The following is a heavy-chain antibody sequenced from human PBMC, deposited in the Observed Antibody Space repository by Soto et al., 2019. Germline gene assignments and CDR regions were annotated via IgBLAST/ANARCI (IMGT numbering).Heavy chain of an antibody. CDR3: ARGWFGPDV. V-gene: IGHV3-74*01. D-gene: IGHD3-10*01. CDR1: EFTFSGRS. Sequence: EVQLVESGGGLVQRGGSLRLSCAASEFTFSGRSVHWVRQAPGKGLVWVSGIDKVGTDSTYADSVKGRFTSSRDNAKNTVYPQMHSVKVEDTAVYYCARGWFGPDVWGNGTTVTVSS. CDR2: IDKVGTDS. J-gene: IGHJ6*03.